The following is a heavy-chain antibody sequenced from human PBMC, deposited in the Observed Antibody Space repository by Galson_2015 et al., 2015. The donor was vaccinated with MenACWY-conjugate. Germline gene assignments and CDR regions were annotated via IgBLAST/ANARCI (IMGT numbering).Heavy chain of an antibody. Sequence: SSSYYWSWIRQPPGKGLEWIGYIYYSGSTNYNPSLKSRVTISVDTSKNQFSLKLSSVTAADTAVYYCARAMPDYGGNPPLDYWGQGTLVTVSS. V-gene: IGHV4-59*08. D-gene: IGHD4-23*01. CDR3: ARAMPDYGGNPPLDY. CDR1: SSSYY. CDR2: IYYSGST. J-gene: IGHJ4*02.